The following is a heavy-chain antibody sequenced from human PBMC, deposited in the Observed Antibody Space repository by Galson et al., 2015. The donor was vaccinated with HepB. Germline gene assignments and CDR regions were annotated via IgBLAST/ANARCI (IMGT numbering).Heavy chain of an antibody. J-gene: IGHJ6*02. CDR3: ASRSGSYFTYGTYYYYGMDV. D-gene: IGHD1-26*01. CDR2: IIPIFGTA. CDR1: GGTFSSYA. V-gene: IGHV1-69*13. Sequence: SVKVSCKASGGTFSSYAISWVRQAPGQGLEWMGGIIPIFGTANYAQKFQGRVTITADESTSTAYMGLSSLRSEDTAVYYCASRSGSYFTYGTYYYYGMDVWGQGTTVTVSS.